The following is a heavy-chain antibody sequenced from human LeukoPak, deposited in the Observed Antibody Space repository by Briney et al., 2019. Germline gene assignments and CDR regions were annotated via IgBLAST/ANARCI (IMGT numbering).Heavy chain of an antibody. D-gene: IGHD6-19*01. CDR1: GFIFSSYE. V-gene: IGHV3-48*03. CDR3: ARDQGLLVVAGRFGY. J-gene: IGHJ4*02. CDR2: ISSSGSPI. Sequence: PGGSLRLSCAPAGFIFSSYEMNWVRQAPGKGLEWVSYISSSGSPIYYADSVKGRFTISRDNAKNSLYLQMNSLRAEDTAVYYCARDQGLLVVAGRFGYWGQGTLVTVSS.